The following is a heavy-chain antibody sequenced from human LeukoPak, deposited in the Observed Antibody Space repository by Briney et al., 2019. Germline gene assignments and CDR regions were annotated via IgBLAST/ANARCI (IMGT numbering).Heavy chain of an antibody. CDR3: VRGLYYYDSSGYYSTNIDY. J-gene: IGHJ4*02. CDR1: GGSFSGYY. D-gene: IGHD3-22*01. Sequence: SETLSLTCAVYGGSFSGYYWSWIRQPPGKGLEWIGEINHSGSTNYNPSLKSRVTISVDTSKNQFSLKLSSVTAADTAVYYCVRGLYYYDSSGYYSTNIDYWGQGTLVTVSS. V-gene: IGHV4-34*01. CDR2: INHSGST.